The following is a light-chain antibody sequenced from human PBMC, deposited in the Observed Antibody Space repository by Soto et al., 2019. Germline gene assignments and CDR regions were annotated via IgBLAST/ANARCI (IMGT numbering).Light chain of an antibody. Sequence: QSALTQPASVSGSPGQSITISCTGTSSDVGGYNYVSWYQQHPGKAPKLIIYEVSNRPSGVSNRFSGSKSGNTASLTISWLQAEDEAYYYCNSSTSKSTGVFGTGTKLTVL. J-gene: IGLJ1*01. CDR2: EVS. V-gene: IGLV2-14*01. CDR3: NSSTSKSTGV. CDR1: SSDVGGYNY.